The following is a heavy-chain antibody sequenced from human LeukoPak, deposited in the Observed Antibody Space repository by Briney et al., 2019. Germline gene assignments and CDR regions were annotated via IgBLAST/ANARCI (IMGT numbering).Heavy chain of an antibody. V-gene: IGHV3-48*03. J-gene: IGHJ4*02. CDR3: SISAYGSGSYLYYFDY. Sequence: GGSLRLSCAAFGFTFSSYEMNWVRQAPGKGLEWVSYISSSGSTIYYADSVKGRFTISRDNAKNSLYLQMNSLRAEDTAVYYCSISAYGSGSYLYYFDYWGQGTLVTVSS. D-gene: IGHD3-10*01. CDR2: ISSSGSTI. CDR1: GFTFSSYE.